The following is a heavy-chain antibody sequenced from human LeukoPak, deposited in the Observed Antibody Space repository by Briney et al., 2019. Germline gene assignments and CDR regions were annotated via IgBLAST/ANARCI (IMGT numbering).Heavy chain of an antibody. CDR1: GFTFSSYA. J-gene: IGHJ4*02. D-gene: IGHD6-19*01. V-gene: IGHV3-23*01. CDR2: ISGSGGRT. CDR3: AKDLFPAVAGTADY. Sequence: PGGSLRLSCAASGFTFSSYAMSWVRQAPGKGLEWVSAISGSGGRTYYADSVKGRFTISRDNSKNTLYLQMNSLRAEDTAVYYCAKDLFPAVAGTADYWGQGTLVTVSS.